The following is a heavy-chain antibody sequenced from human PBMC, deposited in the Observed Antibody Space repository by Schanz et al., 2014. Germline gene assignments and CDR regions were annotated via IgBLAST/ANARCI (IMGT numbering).Heavy chain of an antibody. CDR3: ARGRGCTGGSCYSWFDL. CDR1: GGTFSSYT. J-gene: IGHJ5*02. V-gene: IGHV1-69*02. D-gene: IGHD2-15*01. Sequence: QVQLVQSGAEVKKPGSSVKVSCTASGGTFSSYTISWIRQAPGQGLEWMGRIIPVLAIADYAQKFQGRVTITADKSTSTASMELSSLRSEDTAVYYCARGRGCTGGSCYSWFDLWGQGSLXTVSS. CDR2: IIPVLAIA.